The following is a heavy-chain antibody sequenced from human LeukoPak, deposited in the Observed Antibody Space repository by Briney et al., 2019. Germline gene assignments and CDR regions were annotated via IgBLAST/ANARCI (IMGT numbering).Heavy chain of an antibody. J-gene: IGHJ3*02. Sequence: SETLSLTCTVSGGSISGYYWSWIRQPPGKGLECFGYIYYSGSTNYNPSLKSRVTMSVDTSKNQFSLKLSSVTAADTAVCYCTRVKGYYDSSGYYKAHAFDIWGQGTMVTVSS. D-gene: IGHD3-22*01. V-gene: IGHV4-59*01. CDR3: TRVKGYYDSSGYYKAHAFDI. CDR2: IYYSGST. CDR1: GGSISGYY.